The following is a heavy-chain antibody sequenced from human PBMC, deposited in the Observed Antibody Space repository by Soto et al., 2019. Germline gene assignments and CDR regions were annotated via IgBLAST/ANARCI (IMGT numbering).Heavy chain of an antibody. CDR2: INPSGGST. CDR3: ARDSTYDRIEIDY. J-gene: IGHJ4*02. D-gene: IGHD3-3*01. Sequence: ASVKVSCKASGYTFTSYYMHWVRQAPGQGLEWMGIINPSGGSTSYAQKFQGRVTMTTDTSTSTAYMELRSLRSDDTAVYYCARDSTYDRIEIDYWGQGTLVTVSS. CDR1: GYTFTSYY. V-gene: IGHV1-46*01.